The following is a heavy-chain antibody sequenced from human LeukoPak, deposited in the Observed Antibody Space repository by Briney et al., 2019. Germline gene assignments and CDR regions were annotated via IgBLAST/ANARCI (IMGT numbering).Heavy chain of an antibody. CDR1: GXTFSSYA. V-gene: IGHV3-15*01. Sequence: LGGSLRLSCSASGXTFSSYAMSWVRQAPGKGLEWVGRIKSKSDGETTDYAAPVKGRFTISRDDAKTMVYLQMNSLKSEDTAVYYCTTDRGSVWGQGTLVTVSS. J-gene: IGHJ4*02. CDR2: IKSKSDGETT. CDR3: TTDRGSV.